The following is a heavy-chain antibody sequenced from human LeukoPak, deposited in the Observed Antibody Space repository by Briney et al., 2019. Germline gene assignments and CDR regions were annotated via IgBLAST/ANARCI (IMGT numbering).Heavy chain of an antibody. V-gene: IGHV4-39*07. D-gene: IGHD6-19*01. J-gene: IGHJ4*02. CDR2: IYYSGST. CDR3: ASEQTGIAVAGGFR. CDR1: GGSISSSSYY. Sequence: PSETLSLTCTVSGGSISSSSYYWGWIRQPPGKGLEWIGSIYYSGSTYYNPSLKSRVTISVDTSKNQFSLKLSSVTAADTAVYYCASEQTGIAVAGGFRWGQGTLVTVSS.